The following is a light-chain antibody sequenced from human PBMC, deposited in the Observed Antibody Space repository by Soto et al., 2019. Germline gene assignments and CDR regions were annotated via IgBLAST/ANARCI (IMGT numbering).Light chain of an antibody. J-gene: IGLJ2*01. CDR2: SSN. CDR1: SSNIGSNA. V-gene: IGLV1-44*01. Sequence: QSVLTQPPSVSGTPGQRVIISCSGSSSNIGSNAVNWYQQLPGTAPKLLMASSNQRPSGVPDRFSGPKSGTSASLAISGLQSEEEADYYCATWDDSLNGVVFGGGTKLTVL. CDR3: ATWDDSLNGVV.